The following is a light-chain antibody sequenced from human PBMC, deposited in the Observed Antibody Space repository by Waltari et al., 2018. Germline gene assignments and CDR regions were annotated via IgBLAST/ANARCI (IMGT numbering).Light chain of an antibody. J-gene: IGKJ3*01. Sequence: EIGLTQTPGTLSLSPGERATLSCRASQSVSSSYFAWYQQKPGQAHRLLIYGGSSRATVIPDRFSGSGSGTDFTLTISRLEPEDFAVYYCQQYGSSPGITFGPGTKVDIK. CDR2: GGS. V-gene: IGKV3-20*01. CDR3: QQYGSSPGIT. CDR1: QSVSSSY.